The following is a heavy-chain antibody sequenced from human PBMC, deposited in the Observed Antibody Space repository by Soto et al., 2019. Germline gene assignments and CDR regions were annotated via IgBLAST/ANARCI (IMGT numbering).Heavy chain of an antibody. V-gene: IGHV1-69*02. D-gene: IGHD2-15*01. CDR1: GGTFSSYT. CDR2: IIPILGIA. Sequence: KVSCKASGGTFSSYTISWVRQAPGQGLEWMGRIIPILGIANYAQKFQGRVTITADKSTSTAYMELSSLRSEDTAVYYCARTPTLGYCSGGSCYRIHAFDIWGQGTMVTVS. CDR3: ARTPTLGYCSGGSCYRIHAFDI. J-gene: IGHJ3*02.